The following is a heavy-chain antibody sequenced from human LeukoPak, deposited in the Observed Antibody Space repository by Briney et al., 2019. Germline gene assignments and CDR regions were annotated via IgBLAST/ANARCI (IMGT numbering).Heavy chain of an antibody. D-gene: IGHD4-23*01. Sequence: ESGPTLVKPTQTLTLTCTFSGFSLSTSGVGVGWIRQPPGKALEWLALIYWDDDKRYSPSLKSRLTITKDTSKNQVVLTMTNMDPVDTATYYCARTWGNDGGNACFDYWGQGTLVTVSS. CDR2: IYWDDDK. CDR1: GFSLSTSGVG. J-gene: IGHJ4*02. V-gene: IGHV2-5*02. CDR3: ARTWGNDGGNACFDY.